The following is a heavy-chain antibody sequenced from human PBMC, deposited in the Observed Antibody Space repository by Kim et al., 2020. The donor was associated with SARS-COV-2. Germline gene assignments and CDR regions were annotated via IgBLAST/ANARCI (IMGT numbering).Heavy chain of an antibody. J-gene: IGHJ6*02. CDR1: GFTFSSYS. CDR2: ISSSSSYI. CDR3: ARDKKNSGYSSGWWYYYYYGMDA. Sequence: GGSLRLSCAASGFTFSSYSMNWVRQAPGKGLEWVSSISSSSSYIYYADSVKGRFTISRDNAKNTLYLQMNSLRAEDTAVYYCARDKKNSGYSSGWWYYYYYGMDAWGQGTPVTVSS. D-gene: IGHD6-19*01. V-gene: IGHV3-21*01.